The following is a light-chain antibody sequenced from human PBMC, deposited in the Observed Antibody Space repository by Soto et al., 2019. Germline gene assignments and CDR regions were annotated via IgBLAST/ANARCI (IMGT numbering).Light chain of an antibody. V-gene: IGLV2-14*01. J-gene: IGLJ1*01. Sequence: QSVLTQPASVSGSPGQSITISCTGTSSDVGGYNYVSWYQQHPGKAPKLMIYEVNNRPSGVSNRFSGSKSGNTASLTISGLQAEDEADYYCSSYTSSSTLENVFGTGTKVTVL. CDR2: EVN. CDR1: SSDVGGYNY. CDR3: SSYTSSSTLENV.